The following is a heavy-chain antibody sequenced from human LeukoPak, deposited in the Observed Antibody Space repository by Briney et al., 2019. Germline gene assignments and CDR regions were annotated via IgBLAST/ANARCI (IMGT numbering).Heavy chain of an antibody. V-gene: IGHV4-4*07. CDR2: IYTSGST. CDR3: ASLRIAAAGGDYYYMDA. CDR1: GGSISSYY. J-gene: IGHJ6*03. Sequence: TSETLSLTCTVSGGSISSYYWSWIRQPAGKGLEWIGRIYTSGSTNYNPSLKSRVTMSVDTSKNQFSLKLSSVTAADTAVYYCASLRIAAAGGDYYYMDAWGKGTTVTVSS. D-gene: IGHD6-13*01.